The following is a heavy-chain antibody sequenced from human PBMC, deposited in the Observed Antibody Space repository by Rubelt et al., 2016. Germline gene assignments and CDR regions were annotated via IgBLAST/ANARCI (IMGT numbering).Heavy chain of an antibody. CDR1: GFTFEHYW. Sequence: EVQLVESGGGLVQPGGSLRLSCVASGFTFEHYWMHWVRQAPGKGLEWVANIKQDGSEKYYVDSVKGRFTISRDNAKNSLYLDMNSLRAEDTALYYCAREGGAGYSLDSWGQGTLVAVSS. J-gene: IGHJ4*02. D-gene: IGHD3-9*01. V-gene: IGHV3-7*03. CDR2: IKQDGSEK. CDR3: AREGGAGYSLDS.